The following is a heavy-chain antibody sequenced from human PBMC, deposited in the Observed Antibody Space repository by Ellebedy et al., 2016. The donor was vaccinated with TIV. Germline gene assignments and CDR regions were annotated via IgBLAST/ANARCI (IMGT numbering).Heavy chain of an antibody. CDR1: GGSISSSFYQ. D-gene: IGHD3-10*01. Sequence: GSLRLSCTVSGGSISSSFYQWGWIRQPPGKGLEWVGSIYHSETTYYNPSLKSRFTISVDTSKNQFSLKLNSVTAADTAVYFCARVGLRFGELSTWKWFDPWGQGTLVTVSS. V-gene: IGHV4-39*07. CDR2: IYHSETT. J-gene: IGHJ5*02. CDR3: ARVGLRFGELSTWKWFDP.